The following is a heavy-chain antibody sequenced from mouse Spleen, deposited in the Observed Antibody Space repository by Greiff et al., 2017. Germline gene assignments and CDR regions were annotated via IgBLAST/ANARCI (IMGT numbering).Heavy chain of an antibody. CDR1: GFTFSSYA. Sequence: EVQRVESGGGLVKPGGSLKLSCAASGFTFSSYAMSWVRQTPEKRLEWVATISSGGSYTYYPDSVKGRFTISRDNAKNTLYLQMSSLRSEDTAMYYCARHGLGREWFAYWGQGTLVTVSA. CDR2: ISSGGSYT. J-gene: IGHJ3*01. V-gene: IGHV5-9-3*01. D-gene: IGHD4-1*01. CDR3: ARHGLGREWFAY.